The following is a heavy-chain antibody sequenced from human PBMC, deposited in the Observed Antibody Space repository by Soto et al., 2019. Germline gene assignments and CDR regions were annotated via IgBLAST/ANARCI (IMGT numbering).Heavy chain of an antibody. CDR2: ISAYNGNT. D-gene: IGHD3-10*01. CDR3: AIDPLSMDRGVIHNWFDP. V-gene: IGHV1-18*01. Sequence: ASVKVSCKASGYTFTNYGISWVRQAPGQGLEWMGWISAYNGNTNYAERVQGRVTMTTDTSTSTAYMELRSLRSDDTGVYYCAIDPLSMDRGVIHNWFDPWGQGTLVTVSS. J-gene: IGHJ5*02. CDR1: GYTFTNYG.